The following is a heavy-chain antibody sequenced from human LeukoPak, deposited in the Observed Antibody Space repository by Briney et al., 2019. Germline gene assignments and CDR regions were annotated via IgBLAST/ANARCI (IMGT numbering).Heavy chain of an antibody. D-gene: IGHD3-22*01. Sequence: GGSLRLSCAASGFTFSSYAMSWVRQAPGKGLERVSAISGSGGSTYYAASVKGRFTISRDNSKNTLYLQMNSLRAEDTAVYYCAKDGGLSSGYYDYYYYGMDVWGQGTTVTVSS. CDR3: AKDGGLSSGYYDYYYYGMDV. J-gene: IGHJ6*02. V-gene: IGHV3-23*01. CDR2: ISGSGGST. CDR1: GFTFSSYA.